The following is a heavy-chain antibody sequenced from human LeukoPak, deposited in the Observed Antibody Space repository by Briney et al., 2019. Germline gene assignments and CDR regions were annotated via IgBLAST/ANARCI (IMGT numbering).Heavy chain of an antibody. CDR2: IFHSGST. CDR1: GGSISRSNW. V-gene: IGHV4-4*02. Sequence: SGTLSLTCAVSGGSISRSNWWTWVRQFPGKGLEWIGEIFHSGSTNHNPSLKSRVIISVDKSKNQFSLKLSSVTAADTAVYYCARATFYYDGSGYRTFGSWGQGTLVTVSS. D-gene: IGHD3-22*01. J-gene: IGHJ4*02. CDR3: ARATFYYDGSGYRTFGS.